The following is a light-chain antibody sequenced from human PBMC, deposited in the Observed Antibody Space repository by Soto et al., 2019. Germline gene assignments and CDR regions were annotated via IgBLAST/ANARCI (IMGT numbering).Light chain of an antibody. V-gene: IGLV2-14*03. Sequence: QSVLTQPASVSGSPGQSITISCTGTSSDVGAYTFVSWYQQHPDKVPKLMIFDVSRRPSGVSDRFSGSKSGNTASLTISGLQPEDEADYYCSSYTSSSTHVFGSGTTLTVL. CDR1: SSDVGAYTF. CDR3: SSYTSSSTHV. CDR2: DVS. J-gene: IGLJ1*01.